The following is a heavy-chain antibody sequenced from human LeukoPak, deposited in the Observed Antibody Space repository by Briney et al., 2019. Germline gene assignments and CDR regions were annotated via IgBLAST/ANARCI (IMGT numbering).Heavy chain of an antibody. D-gene: IGHD6-6*01. CDR2: IYYSGST. V-gene: IGHV4-59*08. Sequence: PSETLSLTCTVSGGSISSSYWSWIRQPPGKGLEWIGYIYYSGSTNYNPSLRSRVTISVDTSKNQFSLKLTSVTAADTAVYYCARRRSGSSSEFDPWGQGTLVTVSS. CDR3: ARRRSGSSSEFDP. J-gene: IGHJ5*02. CDR1: GGSISSSY.